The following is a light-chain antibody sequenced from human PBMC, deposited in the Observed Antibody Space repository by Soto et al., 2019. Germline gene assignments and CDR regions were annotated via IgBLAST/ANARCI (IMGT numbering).Light chain of an antibody. CDR3: QQRSNWPLT. Sequence: VLTQSPATLSLSPGERATLSCRASQTVSSFLAWYQQKPGQAPRLLNHDSSDRATGIPARFSGSGSGTDFTLTISSLEPEDVAVYYCQQRSNWPLTFGGGTRVEI. CDR1: QTVSSF. J-gene: IGKJ4*01. V-gene: IGKV3-11*01. CDR2: DSS.